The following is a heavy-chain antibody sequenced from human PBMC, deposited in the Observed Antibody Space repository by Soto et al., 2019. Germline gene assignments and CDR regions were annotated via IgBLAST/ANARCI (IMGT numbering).Heavy chain of an antibody. D-gene: IGHD3-16*01. CDR2: MHSSGNT. CDR3: ARSGHSFGGVV. J-gene: IGHJ4*02. Sequence: PSETLSLTCTVSGASMNDYYGSWLRQPPGKGLEYIGYMHSSGNTNYNTSLKSRVTVSVDTSKNQISLKLKSLTTADTAVYYCARSGHSFGGVVWGQGIPVTVSS. V-gene: IGHV4-59*01. CDR1: GASMNDYY.